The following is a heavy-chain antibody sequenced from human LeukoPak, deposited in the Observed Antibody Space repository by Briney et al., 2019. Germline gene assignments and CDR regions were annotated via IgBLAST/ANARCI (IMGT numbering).Heavy chain of an antibody. V-gene: IGHV4-39*01. Sequence: SETLSLTCTVSGGSISSSSYYWGWIRQAPGKGLEWIGSSYYSGSTYYNPSLKSRVTISVDTSKHQFSLKLSSVTAADTAVYYCASSHLGYCSSTRCRGAFDIWGQGTMVTVSS. CDR2: SYYSGST. D-gene: IGHD2-2*01. J-gene: IGHJ3*02. CDR3: ASSHLGYCSSTRCRGAFDI. CDR1: GGSISSSSYY.